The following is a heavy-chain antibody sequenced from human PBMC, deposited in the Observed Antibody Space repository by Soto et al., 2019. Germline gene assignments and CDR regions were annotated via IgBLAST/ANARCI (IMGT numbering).Heavy chain of an antibody. CDR3: AREVVGAKRPRIYYYYGMDV. Sequence: RLSCAASGFTFSSYAMHWVRQAPGKGLEWVAVISYDGSNKYYADSVKGRFTISRDNSKNTLYLQMNSLRAEDTAVYYCAREVVGAKRPRIYYYYGMDVWGQGTTVPVSS. CDR2: ISYDGSNK. D-gene: IGHD1-26*01. V-gene: IGHV3-30-3*01. CDR1: GFTFSSYA. J-gene: IGHJ6*02.